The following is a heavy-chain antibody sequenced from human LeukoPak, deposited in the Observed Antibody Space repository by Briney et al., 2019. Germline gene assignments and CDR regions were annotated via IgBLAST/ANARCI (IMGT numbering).Heavy chain of an antibody. Sequence: SETLSLTCTVSGGAISSGSYYWSSIRQPAGKGLEWIGRIYTSGSTNYNPPLKSRLTMTVDTSKNQFSLKLSSVAAADTAVYYCARDYCSGGSCHGYFDYGGQETLVTVS. CDR2: IYTSGST. V-gene: IGHV4-61*02. D-gene: IGHD2-15*01. CDR3: ARDYCSGGSCHGYFDY. CDR1: GGAISSGSYY. J-gene: IGHJ4*02.